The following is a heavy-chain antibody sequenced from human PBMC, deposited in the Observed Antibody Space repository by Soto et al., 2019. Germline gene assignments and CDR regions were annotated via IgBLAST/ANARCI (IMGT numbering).Heavy chain of an antibody. CDR3: ARGSTPRAWFDP. CDR2: IYYSGST. D-gene: IGHD2-2*01. Sequence: QVQLQESGPGLVKPSQTLSLTCTVSGGSISSGGYYWSWIRQHPGKGLEWIGYIYYSGSTYYNPSLKSRVTISVDTSKNQFSLKLSSVTAADTGVYYCARGSTPRAWFDPWGQGTLVTVSS. J-gene: IGHJ5*02. CDR1: GGSISSGGYY. V-gene: IGHV4-31*03.